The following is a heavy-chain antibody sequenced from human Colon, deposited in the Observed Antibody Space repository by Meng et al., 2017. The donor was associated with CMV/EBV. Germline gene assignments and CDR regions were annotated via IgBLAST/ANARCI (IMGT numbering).Heavy chain of an antibody. Sequence: GGSLRLSCAASGLTFNGYGLHWVRQAPGKGLEWVSHISSSGTSMYYADSVKGRFSISRDNGKNSLYLQMNSLRAEDTAVYYCARDGVEGILGWFDPWGQGTLVTVSS. CDR1: GLTFNGYG. D-gene: IGHD5-24*01. V-gene: IGHV3-48*03. J-gene: IGHJ5*02. CDR2: ISSSGTSM. CDR3: ARDGVEGILGWFDP.